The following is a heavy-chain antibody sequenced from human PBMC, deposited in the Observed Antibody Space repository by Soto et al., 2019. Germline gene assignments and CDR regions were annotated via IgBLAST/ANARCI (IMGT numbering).Heavy chain of an antibody. CDR3: AKALFEDTMFRESPPTGFYP. J-gene: IGHJ5*02. CDR2: VSYDGSNK. CDR1: GFTFSSYG. D-gene: IGHD3-10*02. V-gene: IGHV3-30*18. Sequence: QVQLVESGGGVVQTGRSLRLSCAASGFTFSSYGMHWVRQAPGKGLERVAVVSYDGSNKYYADSVKGRFTISRDNSKNTLYLQMNSLRAEDTAVYYCAKALFEDTMFRESPPTGFYPWGQGTLVTVSS.